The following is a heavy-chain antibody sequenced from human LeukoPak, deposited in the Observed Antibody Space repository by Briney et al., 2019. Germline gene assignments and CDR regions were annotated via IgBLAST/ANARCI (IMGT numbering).Heavy chain of an antibody. J-gene: IGHJ4*02. D-gene: IGHD1-26*01. V-gene: IGHV4-34*01. CDR1: GGSFSGYY. Sequence: PSETLSLTCAVYGGSFSGYYWSWIRQPPGKGLEWIGEINHSGSTNHNPSLKSRVTISVDTSKNQFSLKLSSVTAADTAVYYCARGLREDDYWGQGTLVTVSS. CDR2: INHSGST. CDR3: ARGLREDDY.